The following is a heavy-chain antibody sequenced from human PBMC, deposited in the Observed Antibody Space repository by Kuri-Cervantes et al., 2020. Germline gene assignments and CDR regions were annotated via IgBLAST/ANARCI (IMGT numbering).Heavy chain of an antibody. CDR3: ATRILRKYYGEDY. V-gene: IGHV3-30-3*01. CDR1: GFTFSSYA. J-gene: IGHJ4*02. CDR2: ISYDGSNK. Sequence: GGSLRLSCAASGFTFSSYAMHWVRQAPGKGLEWEAVISYDGSNKYCADSVKGRFTISRDNAKNSLYLQMNSLRAEDTAVYYCATRILRKYYGEDYWGPGTLVTVSS. D-gene: IGHD3-3*01.